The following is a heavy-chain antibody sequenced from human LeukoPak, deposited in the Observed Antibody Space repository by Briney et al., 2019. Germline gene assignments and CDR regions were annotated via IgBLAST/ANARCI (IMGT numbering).Heavy chain of an antibody. CDR3: ARGPLGVGATP. D-gene: IGHD1-26*01. J-gene: IGHJ4*02. V-gene: IGHV4-59*01. CDR2: IYYSGST. Sequence: SETLSLTRTVSGGSISSYYWSWIRQPPGKGLEWIGYIYYSGSTNYNPSLKSRVTISVDTSKNQFSLKLSSVTAADTAVYYCARGPLGVGATPWGQGTLVTVSS. CDR1: GGSISSYY.